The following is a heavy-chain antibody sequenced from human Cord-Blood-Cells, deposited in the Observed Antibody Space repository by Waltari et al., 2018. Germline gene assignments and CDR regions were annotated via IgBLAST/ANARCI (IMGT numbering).Heavy chain of an antibody. J-gene: IGHJ4*02. Sequence: QVQLQQWGAGLLKPSETLSLTCAVSGGSFSGYYWRWIRQPPGKGLEWIGEINHSGSTNYNPSLKSRVTISVDTSKNQFSLKLSSVTAADTAVYYCARHSLNEYASPFDYWGQGTLVTVSS. CDR1: GGSFSGYY. CDR3: ARHSLNEYASPFDY. D-gene: IGHD1-1*01. V-gene: IGHV4-34*01. CDR2: INHSGST.